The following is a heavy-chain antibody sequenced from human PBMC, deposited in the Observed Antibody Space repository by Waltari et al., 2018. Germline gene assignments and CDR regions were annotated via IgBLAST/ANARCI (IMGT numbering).Heavy chain of an antibody. Sequence: EVQLVESGGGLVQPGGALRLSCAAPGFPLWCTSLHMVRQAPGKGLEWVSYISSSSSTIYYADSVKGRFTISRDNAKNSLYLQMNSLRDEDTAVYYCARESSYDYVWGSYRGHFDYWGQGTLVTVSS. CDR1: GFPLWCTS. D-gene: IGHD3-16*02. CDR3: ARESSYDYVWGSYRGHFDY. V-gene: IGHV3-48*02. J-gene: IGHJ4*02. CDR2: ISSSSSTI.